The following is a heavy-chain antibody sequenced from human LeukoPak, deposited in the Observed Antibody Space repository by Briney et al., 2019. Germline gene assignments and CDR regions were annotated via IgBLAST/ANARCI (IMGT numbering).Heavy chain of an antibody. CDR2: INPNSGGT. V-gene: IGHV1-2*02. J-gene: IGHJ6*02. D-gene: IGHD3-10*01. CDR3: ARDPTLLWFGELLSYYYYYGMDV. Sequence: GASVKVSCKASGYTFTGYYMHWVRQAPGKGLEWMGWINPNSGGTNYAQKFQGRVTMTRDTSISTAYMELSRLRSDDTAVYYCARDPTLLWFGELLSYYYYYGMDVWGQGTTVTVSS. CDR1: GYTFTGYY.